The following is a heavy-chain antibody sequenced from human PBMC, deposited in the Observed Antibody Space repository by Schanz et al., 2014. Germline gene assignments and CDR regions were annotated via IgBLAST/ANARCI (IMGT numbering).Heavy chain of an antibody. J-gene: IGHJ3*02. V-gene: IGHV1-18*01. D-gene: IGHD2-2*01. CDR2: ISAFDDKT. CDR3: ARESTRNAEGAFDI. CDR1: GYSFTTYG. Sequence: QVQLVQSAPEVKKPEASVKVSCKASGYSFTTYGLNWVRQAPGQGPEWMGWISAFDDKTDYAQNFQGRVIMTTDTSTATVSMELRGLRADDRAGYDSARESTRNAEGAFDIWGQGTMVTVSS.